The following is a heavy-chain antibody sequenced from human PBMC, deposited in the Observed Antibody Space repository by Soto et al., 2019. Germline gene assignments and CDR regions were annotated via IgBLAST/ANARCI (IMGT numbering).Heavy chain of an antibody. J-gene: IGHJ4*02. Sequence: QVQLEQSGAEVKKPGASMKVSCQASGYTVTSYYIHWVRQAPGQGLEWMGVSHVGPDTTMYAQKFQGRVTMTRDTSTSTVYMELSSLISEDTAVYFCARESSGTQYFDYWGQGTLVTVSS. D-gene: IGHD6-19*01. V-gene: IGHV1-46*01. CDR2: SHVGPDTT. CDR1: GYTVTSYY. CDR3: ARESSGTQYFDY.